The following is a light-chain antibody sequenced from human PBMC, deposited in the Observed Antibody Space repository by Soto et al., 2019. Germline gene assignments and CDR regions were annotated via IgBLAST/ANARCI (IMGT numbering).Light chain of an antibody. CDR3: HQYHYWPPIT. CDR1: QDVRIN. CDR2: GAS. J-gene: IGKJ5*01. V-gene: IGKV3-15*01. Sequence: EVVMTQSPATLSVSPGERATLSCRTSQDVRINLAWYQQKPGQAPRLLIHGASTRATGVPVRFSGSGSGTEFTLTITSLQSGDSAVYYCHQYHYWPPITFGQGTRLEIQ.